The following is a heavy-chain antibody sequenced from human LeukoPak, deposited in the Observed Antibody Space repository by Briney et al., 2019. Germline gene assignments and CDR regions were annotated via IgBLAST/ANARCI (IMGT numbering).Heavy chain of an antibody. V-gene: IGHV6-1*01. Sequence: SQTLSLTCAISGDSVFSNSVAWNWIRQSPSRGLEWLGRTYYRSKWYNEYADSVRGRITVNPVTSKNQFSLQLNSVTPEDTAIYYCARGFRGAFDYWGQGTLVTDSS. J-gene: IGHJ4*02. D-gene: IGHD2-21*01. CDR2: TYYRSKWYN. CDR1: GDSVFSNSVA. CDR3: ARGFRGAFDY.